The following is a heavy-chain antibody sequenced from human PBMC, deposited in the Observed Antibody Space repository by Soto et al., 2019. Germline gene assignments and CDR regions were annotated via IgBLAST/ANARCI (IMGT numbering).Heavy chain of an antibody. J-gene: IGHJ3*02. D-gene: IGHD1-7*01. CDR3: ARHEYSWNYGGRDAFDI. Sequence: ASVKVSCKASGYTFTSYGISWVRQAPGQGLEWMGWISAYNGNTNYAQKLQGRVTMTTDTSTSTAYMELRSLRSDDTAVYYFARHEYSWNYGGRDAFDIWGQGTMVTVSS. CDR2: ISAYNGNT. V-gene: IGHV1-18*01. CDR1: GYTFTSYG.